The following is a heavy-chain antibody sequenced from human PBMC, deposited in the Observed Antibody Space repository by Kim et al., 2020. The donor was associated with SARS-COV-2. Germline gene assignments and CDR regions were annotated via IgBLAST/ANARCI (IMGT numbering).Heavy chain of an antibody. Sequence: ASVKVSCKASGYTFTIYGISWVRQAPGQGLEWMGCISAYNGNTNYAQKLQGRVTMTTDTSTSTAYMELRSLRCDDTAVYYCARGQGILRYFDWLHLYSFDYWGEGTLVTVSS. D-gene: IGHD3-9*01. J-gene: IGHJ4*02. CDR1: GYTFTIYG. V-gene: IGHV1-18*01. CDR3: ARGQGILRYFDWLHLYSFDY. CDR2: ISAYNGNT.